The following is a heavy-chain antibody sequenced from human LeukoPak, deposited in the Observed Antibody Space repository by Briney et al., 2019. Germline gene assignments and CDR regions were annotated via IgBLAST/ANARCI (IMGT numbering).Heavy chain of an antibody. CDR3: ARTVYSNYMYYIDY. V-gene: IGHV3-48*01. CDR2: IRSNSSAI. Sequence: GGSLRLSCTTSGFTFTNYGINWVRQAPGKGLEWVSYIRSNSSAIYYADSVEGRFTIFRDNAKSSLFLQMNSLRAEDAAVYYCARTVYSNYMYYIDYWGQGTLVAVSS. D-gene: IGHD4-11*01. CDR1: GFTFTNYG. J-gene: IGHJ4*02.